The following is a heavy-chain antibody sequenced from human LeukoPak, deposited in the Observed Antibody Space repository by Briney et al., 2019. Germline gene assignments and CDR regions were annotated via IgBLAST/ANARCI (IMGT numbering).Heavy chain of an antibody. D-gene: IGHD4-11*01. CDR3: ARGLGRVNYRVDY. V-gene: IGHV4-34*01. J-gene: IGHJ4*02. CDR1: GGSFSGYY. CDR2: INHSGST. Sequence: SETLSLTCAVYGGSFSGYYWSWIRQPPGKGLEWIGEINHSGSTNYNPSLKSRVTISVDTSKNQFSLKLSSVTAADTAVYYCARGLGRVNYRVDYWGQGTLVTVSS.